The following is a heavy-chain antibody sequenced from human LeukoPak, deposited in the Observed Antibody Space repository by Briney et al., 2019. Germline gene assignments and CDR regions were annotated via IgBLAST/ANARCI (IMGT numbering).Heavy chain of an antibody. CDR1: GFTVSDNY. V-gene: IGHV3-66*01. CDR2: IYSAGAT. D-gene: IGHD2/OR15-2a*01. Sequence: GGSLRLSCAASGFTVSDNYMTWVRQAPGKGLEWVSSIYSAGATHYAESVKGRFTISKDNAKNTVYLQMSNLRVEDTAVYYCVSFYETYWGRGTLVTVSS. CDR3: VSFYETY. J-gene: IGHJ4*02.